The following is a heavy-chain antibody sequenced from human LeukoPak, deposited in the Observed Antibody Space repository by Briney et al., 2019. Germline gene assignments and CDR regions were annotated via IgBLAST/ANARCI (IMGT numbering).Heavy chain of an antibody. V-gene: IGHV1-58*01. CDR2: IVVGSGNT. D-gene: IGHD6-19*01. Sequence: ASVKVSCKASGFTFTSSAVQWVRQARGQRLEWIGWIVVGSGNTNYAQKFQERVTITRDMSTSTAYMELSSLRSEDTAVYYCAQSRRYSSGWYFGYYYYYGMDVWGQGTTVTVSS. CDR3: AQSRRYSSGWYFGYYYYYGMDV. CDR1: GFTFTSSA. J-gene: IGHJ6*02.